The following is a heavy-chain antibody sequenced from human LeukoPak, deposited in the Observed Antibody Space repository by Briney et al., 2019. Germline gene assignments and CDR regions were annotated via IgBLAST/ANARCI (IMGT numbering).Heavy chain of an antibody. CDR3: AGGLLEAQGWLQWLGTVYSMDV. Sequence: GGSLRLSCAASGFTFDDYAMHWVRQAPGKGLEWVSGISCNSGSIGYADSVKGRFTISRDNAKNSLYLQMNSLRVDDTAVYYCAGGLLEAQGWLQWLGTVYSMDVWGQGTPVTVS. V-gene: IGHV3-9*01. D-gene: IGHD5-24*01. CDR2: ISCNSGSI. CDR1: GFTFDDYA. J-gene: IGHJ6*02.